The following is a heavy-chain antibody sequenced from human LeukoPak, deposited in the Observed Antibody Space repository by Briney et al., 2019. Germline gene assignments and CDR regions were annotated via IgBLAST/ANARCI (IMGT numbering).Heavy chain of an antibody. D-gene: IGHD3-9*01. CDR2: ISYDGSNK. V-gene: IGHV3-30*18. CDR1: GFTFSSYG. CDR3: AKVGDILTGYYHNYYYGMDV. Sequence: GGSLRLSCAASGFTFSSYGMHWVRQAPGKGLERVAVISYDGSNKYYADSVKGRFTISRDNSKNTLYLQMNSLRAEDTAVYYCAKVGDILTGYYHNYYYGMDVWGQGTTVTVSS. J-gene: IGHJ6*02.